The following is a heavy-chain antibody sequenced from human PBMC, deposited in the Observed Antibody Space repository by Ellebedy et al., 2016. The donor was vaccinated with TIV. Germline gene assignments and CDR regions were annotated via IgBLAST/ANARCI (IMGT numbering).Heavy chain of an antibody. V-gene: IGHV4-61*01. Sequence: SETLSLTXTVSGGSARSDTAYWSWLRQPPGKGLEWIGYIYYSGSTNYNPSLKSRVTISVDTSKNQFSLRLRSVTAADTAIYYCATSVVMLAMDAFDIWGQGSMVTVSS. CDR2: IYYSGST. CDR1: GGSARSDTAY. D-gene: IGHD2-21*01. CDR3: ATSVVMLAMDAFDI. J-gene: IGHJ3*02.